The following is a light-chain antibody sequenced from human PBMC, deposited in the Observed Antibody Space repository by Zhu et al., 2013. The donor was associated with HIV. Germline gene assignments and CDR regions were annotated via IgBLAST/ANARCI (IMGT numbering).Light chain of an antibody. CDR1: QSVSTD. Sequence: EIVMAQSPATLSVSQGDTATLSCRASQSVSTDLAWYQQKPGQAPRLLIYDASTRATGIPARFSGSGSGTEFTLTISTLQSEDFALYYCQQYYNWPPFTFGQGTKLEIK. V-gene: IGKV3-15*01. J-gene: IGKJ2*01. CDR3: QQYYNWPPFT. CDR2: DAS.